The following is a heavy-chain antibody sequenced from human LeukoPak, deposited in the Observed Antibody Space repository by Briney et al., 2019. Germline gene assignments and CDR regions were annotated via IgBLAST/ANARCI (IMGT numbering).Heavy chain of an antibody. CDR3: ARGGGDYGDYEIDY. D-gene: IGHD4-17*01. J-gene: IGHJ4*02. CDR1: GGSISSGGYS. CDR2: IYHSGST. Sequence: SETLSLTCAVSGGSISSGGYSWSWIRQPPGKGLEWIGYIYHSGSTYYNPSLKSRVTISVDRSKNQFSLKPSSVTAADTAVYYCARGGGDYGDYEIDYWGQGTLVTVSS. V-gene: IGHV4-30-2*01.